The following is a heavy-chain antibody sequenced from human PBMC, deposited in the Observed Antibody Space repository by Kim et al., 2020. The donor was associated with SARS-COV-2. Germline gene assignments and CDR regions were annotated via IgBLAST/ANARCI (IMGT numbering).Heavy chain of an antibody. D-gene: IGHD3-9*01. V-gene: IGHV3-15*01. Sequence: KGRFTISRDDSKNTLYLQMNSLKTEDTAVYYCTTDLYDILTGYYRWYFDLWGRGTLVTVSS. CDR3: TTDLYDILTGYYRWYFDL. J-gene: IGHJ2*01.